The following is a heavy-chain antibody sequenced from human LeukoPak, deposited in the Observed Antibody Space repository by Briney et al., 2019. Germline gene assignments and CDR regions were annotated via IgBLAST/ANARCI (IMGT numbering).Heavy chain of an antibody. V-gene: IGHV3-11*01. CDR2: ISTSGSTL. D-gene: IGHD5-12*01. CDR1: GFSFTDYY. CDR3: ARDSSSGEVVPTGPSWFDY. Sequence: PGGSLRLSCAASGFSFTDYYMSWIRQAPGKGREWVSYISTSGSTLYYADSVKGRFTISRDNAKNSLYLHMSSLRTEATAVYFCARDSSSGEVVPTGPSWFDYWGQGTLVTVSS. J-gene: IGHJ4*02.